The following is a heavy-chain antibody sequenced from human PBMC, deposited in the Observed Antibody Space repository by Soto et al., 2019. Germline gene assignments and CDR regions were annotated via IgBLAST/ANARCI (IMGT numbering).Heavy chain of an antibody. Sequence: VGSLRLSCAASGFTFSSYAMHWVRQAPGKGLEWVAVISYDGSNKYYADSVKGRFTISRDNSKNTLYLQMNSLRAEDTAVYYCARAHGYDSSGSFDYWGQGTLVTVSS. J-gene: IGHJ4*02. V-gene: IGHV3-30-3*01. CDR3: ARAHGYDSSGSFDY. CDR2: ISYDGSNK. CDR1: GFTFSSYA. D-gene: IGHD3-22*01.